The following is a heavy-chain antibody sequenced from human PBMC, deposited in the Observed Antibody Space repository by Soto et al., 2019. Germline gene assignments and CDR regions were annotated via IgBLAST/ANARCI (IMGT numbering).Heavy chain of an antibody. CDR2: ISAYNGNT. D-gene: IGHD2-21*01. CDR3: ARSRRVILAVSSALDY. CDR1: GYTFTSYG. V-gene: IGHV1-18*01. J-gene: IGHJ4*02. Sequence: HVQLVQSGAEVKKPGASVKVSCKASGYTFTSYGISWVRQAPGQGLEWMGWISAYNGNTNYAQKLQGRVTMTTDTATSTAYSELSSLRSYDTGVCYCARSRRVILAVSSALDYWGQGTLVTVST.